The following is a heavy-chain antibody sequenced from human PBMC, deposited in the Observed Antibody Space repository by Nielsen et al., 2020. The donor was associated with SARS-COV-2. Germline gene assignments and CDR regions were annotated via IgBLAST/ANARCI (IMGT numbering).Heavy chain of an antibody. D-gene: IGHD2-2*01. CDR2: ISGSSRYI. J-gene: IGHJ3*02. CDR3: ARDFKGYCSSSSCLDAFDI. V-gene: IGHV3-21*01. CDR1: GFIFSDYK. Sequence: GESLQISCPASGFIFSDYKMNWVRQAPGKGLEWVSCISGSSRYIYYADSVKGRFTISRDNAKNSLYLQMNSLRAEDTAVYYCARDFKGYCSSSSCLDAFDIWGQGTMVTVSS.